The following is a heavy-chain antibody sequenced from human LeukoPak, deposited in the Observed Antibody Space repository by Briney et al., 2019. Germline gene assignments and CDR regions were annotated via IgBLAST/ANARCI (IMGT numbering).Heavy chain of an antibody. CDR3: TRVHVDTTFFTRYHYYYMDV. V-gene: IGHV3-73*01. D-gene: IGHD5-18*01. Sequence: GGSLRLSCVASGFTFSGSSMHWVRQASGKGLEWVGRIRSKTNSYATAYAASMKARFTISRDDSKNTAFLQMNSLKIEDTAVYYCTRVHVDTTFFTRYHYYYMDVWGKGTTVTVSS. CDR2: IRSKTNSYAT. J-gene: IGHJ6*03. CDR1: GFTFSGSS.